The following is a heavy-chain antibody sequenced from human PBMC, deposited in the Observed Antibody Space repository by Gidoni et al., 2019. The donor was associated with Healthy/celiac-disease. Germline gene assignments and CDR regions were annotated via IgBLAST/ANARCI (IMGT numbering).Heavy chain of an antibody. CDR1: VGPFSSYA. CDR2: IIPIFGTA. D-gene: IGHD3-16*01. V-gene: IGHV1-69*01. Sequence: QVQLVQSGAEVKKPGPSVKGSFKASVGPFSSYASCWVRQAPGQGLGWMGGIIPIFGTANYAQKFQGRVTITADESTSTAYMELSSLRSEDTAVYYCARGGQSPAYFDYWGQGTLVTVSS. CDR3: ARGGQSPAYFDY. J-gene: IGHJ4*02.